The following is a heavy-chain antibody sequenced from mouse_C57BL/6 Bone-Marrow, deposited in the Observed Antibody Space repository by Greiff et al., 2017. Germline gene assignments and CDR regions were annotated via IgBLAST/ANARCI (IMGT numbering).Heavy chain of an antibody. Sequence: VQLQQPGAELVMPGASVKLSCKASGYTFTSYWMHWVKQRPGQGLEWIGEIDPSDSYTNYNQKFKGKSTLTVDKSSSTAYMQLSSLTSEDSAVYYCARYNSGYRAMDYWGEGTSVTESS. CDR1: GYTFTSYW. CDR3: ARYNSGYRAMDY. D-gene: IGHD3-2*02. V-gene: IGHV1-69*01. CDR2: IDPSDSYT. J-gene: IGHJ4*01.